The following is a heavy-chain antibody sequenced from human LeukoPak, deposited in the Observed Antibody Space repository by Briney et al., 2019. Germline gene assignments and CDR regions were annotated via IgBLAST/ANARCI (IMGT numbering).Heavy chain of an antibody. CDR2: IYYSGST. CDR1: GDSINSYY. D-gene: IGHD3-10*01. J-gene: IGHJ4*02. CDR3: ARLWFGELVTDS. Sequence: SETLSLTCTVSGDSINSYYWSWIRQAPGKGLEWIGHIYYSGSTNYNPSLKSRVTISVDTSKNQFSLKLRSVTAADTAVYYCARLWFGELVTDSWGQGTLVTVSS. V-gene: IGHV4-59*12.